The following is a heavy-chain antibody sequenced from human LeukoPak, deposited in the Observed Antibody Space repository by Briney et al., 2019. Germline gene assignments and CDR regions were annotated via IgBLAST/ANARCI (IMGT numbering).Heavy chain of an antibody. D-gene: IGHD3-16*02. CDR3: ARAYRLTSPRGFDP. CDR1: GGFISGYY. CDR2: IFYTGDT. Sequence: SETLSLTCTVSGGFISGYYWNWIRQCPGKGLEWIGYIFYTGDTDYNPSLRSRVTMSVDRSNNRFSLQLASVTTADSAFYYCARAYRLTSPRGFDPWGPGILVTVSS. J-gene: IGHJ5*02. V-gene: IGHV4-59*01.